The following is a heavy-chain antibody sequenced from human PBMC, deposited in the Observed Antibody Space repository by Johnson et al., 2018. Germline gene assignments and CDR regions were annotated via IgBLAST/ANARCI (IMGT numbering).Heavy chain of an antibody. CDR3: SRGNVRSFDI. J-gene: IGHJ3*02. V-gene: IGHV1-8*01. CDR1: GYTFTVYD. Sequence: QVQLVQSGAEVKKPGASVKVACRASGYTFTVYDFNWVRQATGQGLEWMGYMNPNSGNKGYAQKFKGRVTMTRDTSIKTAHMELGSLRSEDTAVYYCSRGNVRSFDIWGQGTMVIVSS. D-gene: IGHD2/OR15-2a*01. CDR2: MNPNSGNK.